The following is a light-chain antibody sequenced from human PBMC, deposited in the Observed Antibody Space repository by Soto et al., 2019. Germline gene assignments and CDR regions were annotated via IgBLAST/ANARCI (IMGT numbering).Light chain of an antibody. Sequence: IVLTQSPGTLSLSRGERATLSCRASQTGSNSYLAWYQQKSAQAPRLLIYGVSTRATGIPDRFSGSGSGTEFTLTISRLEPEDFAVYFCQQYGYSQWMFGQGNKVDI. CDR3: QQYGYSQWM. V-gene: IGKV3-20*01. CDR2: GVS. J-gene: IGKJ1*01. CDR1: QTGSNSY.